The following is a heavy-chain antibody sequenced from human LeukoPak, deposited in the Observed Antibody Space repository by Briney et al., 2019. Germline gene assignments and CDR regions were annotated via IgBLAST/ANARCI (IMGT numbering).Heavy chain of an antibody. CDR2: IYYSWST. CDR3: MREGDITPPHMDV. CDR1: GGSITSNCYY. Sequence: SETLSLTCTVSGGSITSNCYYWGWIRQPPGKGLEWIGCIYYSWSTYYNQSLKSQVTISVDTSKNQFSLNQSSVTAADRPARSCMREGDITPPHMDVWGKGTTVTVSS. V-gene: IGHV4-39*02. J-gene: IGHJ6*03. D-gene: IGHD1-20*01.